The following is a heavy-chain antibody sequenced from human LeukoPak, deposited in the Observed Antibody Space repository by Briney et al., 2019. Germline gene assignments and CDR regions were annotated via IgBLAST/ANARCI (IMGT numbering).Heavy chain of an antibody. CDR1: GFVFNNYG. D-gene: IGHD6-19*01. J-gene: IGHJ4*02. CDR3: ARARVAVAGTGGDYFDY. CDR2: IWTDGSKK. V-gene: IGHV3-33*01. Sequence: GGSLRLSCAASGFVFNNYGMHWVRQAPGKGLEWVAVIWTDGSKKSYADSVKGRFTFTRDNSKNTLYLQMNSLRAEDTAVYYCARARVAVAGTGGDYFDYWGQGTLVTVPS.